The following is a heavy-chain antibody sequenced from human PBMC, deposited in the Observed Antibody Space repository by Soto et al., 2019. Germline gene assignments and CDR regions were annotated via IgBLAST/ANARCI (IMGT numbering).Heavy chain of an antibody. J-gene: IGHJ4*02. CDR1: GGTFSSYA. D-gene: IGHD6-19*01. V-gene: IGHV1-69*11. Sequence: QVQLVQSGAEVKKPGSSVKVSCKASGGTFSSYAISWVRQAPGQELEWMGGIIPILGTANYAQQFQGRVTITADESTSTAYMELSSLRSEDTAVYYCARGVAVAALYYFDYWGQGTLVTVSS. CDR2: IIPILGTA. CDR3: ARGVAVAALYYFDY.